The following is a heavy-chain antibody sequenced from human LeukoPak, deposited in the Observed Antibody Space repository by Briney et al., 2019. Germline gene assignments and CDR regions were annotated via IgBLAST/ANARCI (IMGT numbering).Heavy chain of an antibody. Sequence: GASVKVSCKASGYTFTGFYMHWVRQAPGQGLEWMGWINPDSGDTNYAQQFQGRVTMTRDTSISTAYVELSSLRSDDTAVYYCASLKNYYDSSGYLVTDAFDIWGQGTMVTVSS. CDR1: GYTFTGFY. J-gene: IGHJ3*02. CDR2: INPDSGDT. D-gene: IGHD3-22*01. CDR3: ASLKNYYDSSGYLVTDAFDI. V-gene: IGHV1-2*02.